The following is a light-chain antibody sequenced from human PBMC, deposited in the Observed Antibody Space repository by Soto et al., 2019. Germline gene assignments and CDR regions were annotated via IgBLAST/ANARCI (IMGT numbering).Light chain of an antibody. CDR2: DAS. V-gene: IGKV1-5*01. CDR3: QQYSSRST. CDR1: QSISNW. Sequence: DMHMTQSPSTLPASVGDRVTITCRASQSISNWLAWYQQKPGKAPKLLIYDASSLQSGVPSRFSGSGFGTEFTLTISSLQPGDFATYYCQQYSSRSTFGQGTTGDIK. J-gene: IGKJ1*01.